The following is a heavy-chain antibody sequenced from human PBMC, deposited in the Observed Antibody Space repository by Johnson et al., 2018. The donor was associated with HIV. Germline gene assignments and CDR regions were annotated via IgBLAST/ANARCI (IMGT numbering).Heavy chain of an antibody. V-gene: IGHV3-23*04. Sequence: VQLVESGGGLVQPGGSLRLSCAASGFTVSSNYMSWVRQAPGKGLEWVSGITGSGGRTYYADFVKGRFTISRDNSKNTLYLQMNSLRVDDTAVYFCAKQGSDPPLWGQGTLVTVSS. CDR1: GFTVSSNY. J-gene: IGHJ3*01. CDR2: ITGSGGRT. CDR3: AKQGSDPPL.